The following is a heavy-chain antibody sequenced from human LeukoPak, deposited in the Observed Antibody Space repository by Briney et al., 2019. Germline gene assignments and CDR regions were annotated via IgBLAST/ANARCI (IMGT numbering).Heavy chain of an antibody. Sequence: GGSLRLSCAASGFTFSTYWMTWVRQARGKGPEWIAHISSRSTAKYYAESVMGRFTISRDNDMNSLYLQMNSLRDEDTAVYYCAKSDDVYYDSSGYYGAFDYWGQGTLVTVSS. CDR3: AKSDDVYYDSSGYYGAFDY. V-gene: IGHV3-48*02. CDR1: GFTFSTYW. CDR2: ISSRSTAK. D-gene: IGHD3-22*01. J-gene: IGHJ4*02.